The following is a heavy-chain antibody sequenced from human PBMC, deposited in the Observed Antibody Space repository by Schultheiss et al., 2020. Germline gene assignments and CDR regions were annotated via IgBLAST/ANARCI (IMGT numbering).Heavy chain of an antibody. CDR3: ARVVPAASLDYYYYMDV. V-gene: IGHV4-30-2*01. CDR2: IYHSGST. CDR1: GGSISSGGYY. Sequence: SETLSLTCTVSGGSISSGGYYWSWIRQHPGKGLEWIGYIYHSGSTYYNPSLKSRVTISVDRSKNQFSLKLSSVTAADTAVYYCARVVPAASLDYYYYMDVWGKGTTVTVSS. D-gene: IGHD2-2*01. J-gene: IGHJ6*03.